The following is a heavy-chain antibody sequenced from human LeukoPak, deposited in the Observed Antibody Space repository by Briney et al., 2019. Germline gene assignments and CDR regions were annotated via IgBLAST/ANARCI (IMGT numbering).Heavy chain of an antibody. V-gene: IGHV4-59*08. J-gene: IGHJ4*02. Sequence: TSETLSLTCTVSGGSISSYYWSWIRQPPGKGLEWIGYIYYSGSTNYNPSLNSRVTISVDTSKNQFSLRLSSVTAADTAIYYCARAVSGRFDYWGQGTLVTVSS. D-gene: IGHD6-19*01. CDR2: IYYSGST. CDR1: GGSISSYY. CDR3: ARAVSGRFDY.